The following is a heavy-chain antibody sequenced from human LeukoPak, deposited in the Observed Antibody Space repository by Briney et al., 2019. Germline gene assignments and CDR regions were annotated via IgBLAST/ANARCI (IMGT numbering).Heavy chain of an antibody. Sequence: PGGSLRLSCAASGFTLSSYAMHWVRQAPGKGLEWVAVISYDGSNKYYADSVKGRFTISRDNSKNTLYLQMNSLRAEDTAVYYCARVATALSFDYWGQGTLVTVSS. CDR1: GFTLSSYA. CDR2: ISYDGSNK. D-gene: IGHD5-12*01. J-gene: IGHJ4*02. V-gene: IGHV3-30*04. CDR3: ARVATALSFDY.